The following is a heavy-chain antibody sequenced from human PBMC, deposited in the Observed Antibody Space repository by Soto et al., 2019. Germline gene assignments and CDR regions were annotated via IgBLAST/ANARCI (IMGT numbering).Heavy chain of an antibody. CDR2: IYVSGNT. CDR1: GGSVSGGSHY. V-gene: IGHV4-61*01. CDR3: ARSLAGYSSRGMDV. Sequence: PSETLSLTCTVSGGSVSGGSHYWSWIRQPPGKGLEWIGYIYVSGNTNYNPSLESRVTISVDTSKNQFSLKLSSVTAADTAVYYCARSLAGYSSRGMDVWGQGTTVTVSS. D-gene: IGHD6-13*01. J-gene: IGHJ6*02.